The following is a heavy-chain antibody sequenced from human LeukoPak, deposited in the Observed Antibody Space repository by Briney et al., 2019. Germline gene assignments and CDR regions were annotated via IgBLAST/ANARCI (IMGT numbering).Heavy chain of an antibody. CDR1: GFTFSNYA. CDR3: ARDGDWSLAKGDYDILTGYYTPQSFDY. Sequence: GGSLRLSCAASGFTFSNYAMSWVRQTPGKGLDWVSSITSTGGTTHYADSVKGRFTISRDTSRSTLFLQLTNLRAEDTAVYYCARDGDWSLAKGDYDILTGYYTPQSFDYWGQGTLVTVSS. CDR2: ITSTGGTT. D-gene: IGHD3-9*01. V-gene: IGHV3-23*01. J-gene: IGHJ4*02.